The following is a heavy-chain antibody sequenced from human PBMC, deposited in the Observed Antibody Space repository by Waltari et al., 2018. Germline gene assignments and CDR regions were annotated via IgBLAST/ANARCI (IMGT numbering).Heavy chain of an antibody. CDR3: AKDRLLWFGEPDDY. Sequence: EVQLLESGGGLVQPGGSLRLSCAASGFTFSSYAMSWVRQAPGKGLEWVSAISGSGGRTYYADAVKGRFTISRDNSKNTLYLQMNSLRAEDTAVYYCAKDRLLWFGEPDDYWGQGTLVTVSS. CDR1: GFTFSSYA. V-gene: IGHV3-23*01. J-gene: IGHJ4*02. CDR2: ISGSGGRT. D-gene: IGHD3-10*01.